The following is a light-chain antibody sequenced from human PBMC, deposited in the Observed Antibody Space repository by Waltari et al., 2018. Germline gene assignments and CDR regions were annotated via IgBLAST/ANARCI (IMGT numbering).Light chain of an antibody. CDR1: QSVLYSSRNKNY. J-gene: IGKJ4*01. CDR3: QQYYSPPLT. V-gene: IGKV4-1*01. CDR2: WAS. Sequence: DIVMTQSPDSLAVSLGERATINCKSSQSVLYSSRNKNYLAWYQKKPGQPPKLLIYWASTRESGVPDRFTGSGSGTDFPLTISSLQAEDVAVYYCQQYYSPPLTFGGGTNVEIK.